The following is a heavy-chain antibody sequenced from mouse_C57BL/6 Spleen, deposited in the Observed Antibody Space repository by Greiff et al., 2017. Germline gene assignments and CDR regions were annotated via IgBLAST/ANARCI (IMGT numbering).Heavy chain of an antibody. CDR1: GFTFSSYG. CDR2: ISSGGSYT. J-gene: IGHJ4*01. CDR3: ARHTTGTYNYYAMDY. V-gene: IGHV5-6*01. D-gene: IGHD4-1*01. Sequence: EVQLQESGGDLVKPGGSLKLSCAASGFTFSSYGMSWVRQTPDKRLEWVATISSGGSYTYYPDSVKGRFTISRDNAKNTLYLQMSSLKSEDTAMYYCARHTTGTYNYYAMDYWGQGTSVTVSS.